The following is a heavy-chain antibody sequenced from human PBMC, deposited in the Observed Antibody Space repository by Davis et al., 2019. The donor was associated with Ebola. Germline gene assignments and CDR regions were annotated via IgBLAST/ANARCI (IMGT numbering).Heavy chain of an antibody. CDR2: ISPDNGGT. J-gene: IGHJ4*02. CDR1: GYIFTGYY. CDR3: ARAQFPTTSDH. Sequence: ASVKVSCKASGYIFTGYYIHWVRQARGQGLEWMGRISPDNGGTNYAQKFQGRVTMTRDTSSSTAYMELSRLRSDDTAVYYCARAQFPTTSDHWGQGTLVTVSS. D-gene: IGHD1-1*01. V-gene: IGHV1-2*06.